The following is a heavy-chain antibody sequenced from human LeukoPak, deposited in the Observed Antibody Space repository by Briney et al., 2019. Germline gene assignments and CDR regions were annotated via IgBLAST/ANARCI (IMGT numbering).Heavy chain of an antibody. J-gene: IGHJ4*02. CDR3: TRGVAISTSGWYDTFDY. CDR2: ISTDGSQI. V-gene: IGHV3-64*02. Sequence: GGSLRLFYAASGFTFRDYAMYWVRQAPGKGLEYVSVISTDGSQIYYADSVKGRFTISSDNSKNTLYLQMGSLRAEDMAFYCCTRGVAISTSGWYDTFDYWGQGALVTVSS. CDR1: GFTFRDYA. D-gene: IGHD6-19*01.